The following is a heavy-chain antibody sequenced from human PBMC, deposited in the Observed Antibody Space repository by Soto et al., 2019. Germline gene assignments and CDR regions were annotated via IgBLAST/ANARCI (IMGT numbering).Heavy chain of an antibody. V-gene: IGHV1-46*03. J-gene: IGHJ4*02. CDR2: INPSGDAT. CDR3: ARGYSGYENFDN. CDR1: GFTFTKYY. Sequence: GGPVKVSCKASGFTFTKYYMHWGRQAPGQGLEWMGMINPSGDATSYAQKFQGRVTMTRDTSTSTVNVELSSLRSEDTAVYFCARGYSGYENFDNWGQGTLVTVSS. D-gene: IGHD5-12*01.